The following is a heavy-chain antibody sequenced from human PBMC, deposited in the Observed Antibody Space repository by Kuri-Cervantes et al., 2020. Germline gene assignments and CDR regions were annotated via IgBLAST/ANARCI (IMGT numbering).Heavy chain of an antibody. CDR3: ARDRGGGYVGGYFDY. CDR1: GYTFTSYY. J-gene: IGHJ4*02. CDR2: INPSGGST. V-gene: IGHV1-46*01. Sequence: ASAKVSCRASGYTFTSYYMHWVRQAPGQGLEWMGIINPSGGSTSYAQKFQGRVTMTRDTSTSTVYMELSSLRSEDTAVYYCARDRGGGYVGGYFDYWGQGSLVTVSS. D-gene: IGHD5-12*01.